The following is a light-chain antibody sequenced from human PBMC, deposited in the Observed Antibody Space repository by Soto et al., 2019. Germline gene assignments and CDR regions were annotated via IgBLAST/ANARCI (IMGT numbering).Light chain of an antibody. CDR3: QHNNGYSWT. Sequence: IQMTQAPSTLSASVGDRVTITCRASKSLRSWLAWYQQKPGKAPKVLIYDASSLESGVPSRFSGSGSGTEFTLTISSLQPDDFATNSCQHNNGYSWTFGQGATVDLK. CDR2: DAS. V-gene: IGKV1-5*01. CDR1: KSLRSW. J-gene: IGKJ1*01.